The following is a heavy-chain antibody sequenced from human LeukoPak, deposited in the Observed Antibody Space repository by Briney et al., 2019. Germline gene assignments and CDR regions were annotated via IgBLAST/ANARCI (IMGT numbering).Heavy chain of an antibody. CDR3: AKDHLAGYSYGGYYFDY. V-gene: IGHV3-30*18. Sequence: GGSLRLSCAASGFTFSMYSMNWVRQAPGKGLEWVAVISYDGSNKNYVDSVKGRFTISRDNSKNTLYLQMSSLRGEDTAVYYCAKDHLAGYSYGGYYFDYWGQGTLVTVSS. CDR2: ISYDGSNK. J-gene: IGHJ4*02. D-gene: IGHD5-18*01. CDR1: GFTFSMYS.